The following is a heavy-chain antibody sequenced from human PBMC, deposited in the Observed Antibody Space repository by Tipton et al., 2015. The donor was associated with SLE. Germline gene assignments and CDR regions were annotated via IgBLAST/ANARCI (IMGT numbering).Heavy chain of an antibody. CDR3: ARYADDYGDNAHALDI. CDR2: IYVSGGT. CDR1: GDSITSDNHF. Sequence: TLSLTCTVAGDSITSDNHFWSWIRQPAGKGLEWIGRIYVSGGTNYNPSLRSRVAMSLDTSKNQFSLRLDSVTAADTAVYYCARYADDYGDNAHALDIWGQGTMVIVSS. J-gene: IGHJ3*02. V-gene: IGHV4-61*02. D-gene: IGHD4-17*01.